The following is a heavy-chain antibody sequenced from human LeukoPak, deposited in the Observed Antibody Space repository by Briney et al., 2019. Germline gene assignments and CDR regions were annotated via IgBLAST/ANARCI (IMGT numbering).Heavy chain of an antibody. CDR1: GYTFTSFG. J-gene: IGHJ6*02. CDR3: ARDEPITMLFYTMDV. Sequence: RASVKVSCKASGYTFTSFGISWVRQAPGQGLEWMGWISTYNGNTDYAQKVQGRVTMTTDTSTSTAYMELRSLRSDDTAVYYCARDEPITMLFYTMDVWGQGTTVTVSS. D-gene: IGHD3-10*02. CDR2: ISTYNGNT. V-gene: IGHV1-18*01.